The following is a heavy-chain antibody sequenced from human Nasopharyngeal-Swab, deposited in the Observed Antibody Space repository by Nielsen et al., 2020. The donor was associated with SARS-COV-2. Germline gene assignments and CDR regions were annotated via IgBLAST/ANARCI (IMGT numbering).Heavy chain of an antibody. V-gene: IGHV3-49*02. D-gene: IGHD3-22*01. CDR2: IRSKAYGGTT. J-gene: IGHJ3*02. CDR3: TRDEYYYGSSGIDDAFDI. Sequence: WIRQPPGKGLEWVGFIRSKAYGGTTEYAASVKGRFTISRDDSKSIAYLQMNSLKTEDTAVYYCTRDEYYYGSSGIDDAFDIWGQGTMVTVSS.